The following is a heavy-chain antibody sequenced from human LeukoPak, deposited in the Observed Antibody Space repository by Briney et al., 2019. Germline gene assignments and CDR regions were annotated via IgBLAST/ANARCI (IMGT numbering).Heavy chain of an antibody. CDR1: GFTFSSYA. CDR3: ATGWLQQPNIRTGYFDY. Sequence: GGSLRLSCAASGFTFSSYAMHWVRQAPGKGLEWVAVISYDGSNKYYADSVKGRFTISRDNSKNTLYLQMNSLRAEDTAVYYCATGWLQQPNIRTGYFDYWGQGTLVTVSS. CDR2: ISYDGSNK. D-gene: IGHD5-24*01. J-gene: IGHJ4*02. V-gene: IGHV3-30-3*01.